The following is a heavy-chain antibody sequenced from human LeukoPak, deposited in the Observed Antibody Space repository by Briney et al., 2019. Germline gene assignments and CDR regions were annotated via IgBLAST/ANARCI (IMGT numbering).Heavy chain of an antibody. Sequence: GGSLRLSCAASGFTFTTYWMGWVRQAPGKGLEWVANINQDGSEKYYVDSVKGRFTISRDNAKNSLYLQMNSLRAEDAAVYYCARPLKYYYGSETYFWFDPWGQGTLVTVSS. CDR1: GFTFTTYW. J-gene: IGHJ5*02. CDR2: INQDGSEK. D-gene: IGHD3-10*01. CDR3: ARPLKYYYGSETYFWFDP. V-gene: IGHV3-7*01.